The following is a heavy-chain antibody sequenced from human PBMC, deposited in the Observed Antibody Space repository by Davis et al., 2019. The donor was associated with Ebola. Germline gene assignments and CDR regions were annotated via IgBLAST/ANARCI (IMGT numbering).Heavy chain of an antibody. Sequence: SVQVSCKASRGTFSSYAISWVRQAPAQGLEWMGSIIPILGIANYAQKFQGRVTITADKSTSTAYMELSSLRSEDTAVYYCARDAGYSYGSDYWGQGTLVTVSS. V-gene: IGHV1-69*04. D-gene: IGHD5-18*01. CDR1: RGTFSSYA. CDR2: IIPILGIA. J-gene: IGHJ4*02. CDR3: ARDAGYSYGSDY.